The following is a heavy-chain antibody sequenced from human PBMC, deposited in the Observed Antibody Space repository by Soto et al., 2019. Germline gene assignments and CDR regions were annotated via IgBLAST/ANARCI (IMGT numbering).Heavy chain of an antibody. Sequence: ASVKVSCKASGYTFTSYDINCVRQATGQGLEWMGWMNPSSGNTGYAQKFQGRVTMTRNTSISTAYMELSSLRSEDTAVYYCARVGVSSGWLDYYYYYMDVWGKGTTVTVSS. CDR1: GYTFTSYD. D-gene: IGHD6-19*01. V-gene: IGHV1-8*01. CDR3: ARVGVSSGWLDYYYYYMDV. CDR2: MNPSSGNT. J-gene: IGHJ6*03.